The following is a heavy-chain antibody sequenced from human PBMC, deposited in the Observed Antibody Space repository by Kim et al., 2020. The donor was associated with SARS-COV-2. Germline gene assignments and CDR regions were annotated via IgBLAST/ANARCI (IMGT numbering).Heavy chain of an antibody. CDR2: INSKANTYAT. D-gene: IGHD3-16*01. J-gene: IGHJ3*02. Sequence: GGSLRLSCAASGFTFSGSSMSWVRQAPGKGLEWVAVINSKANTYATESVAGGYGRFTISRKDSKNTQNLQMNSLKTAVTSGACVARVLVTKLDFWGAFD. V-gene: IGHV3-73*01. CDR3: ARVLVTKLDFWGAFD. CDR1: GFTFSGSS.